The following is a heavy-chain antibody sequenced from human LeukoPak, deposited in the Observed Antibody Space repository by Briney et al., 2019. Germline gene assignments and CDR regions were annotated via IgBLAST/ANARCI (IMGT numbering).Heavy chain of an antibody. V-gene: IGHV4-34*01. J-gene: IGHJ6*02. D-gene: IGHD6-19*01. CDR3: ARARGSSSGWSHYYYSLDV. CDR1: GGSFSGHY. CDR2: VTDRGNV. Sequence: PSETLSLTCAVYGGSFSGHYWTWIRQPPGKGLEWIGEVTDRGNVNYNPSLRSRVTMSVDTAKSQFSVKLRSMTAADTSVFFCARARGSSSGWSHYYYSLDVWGQGTTVTVSS.